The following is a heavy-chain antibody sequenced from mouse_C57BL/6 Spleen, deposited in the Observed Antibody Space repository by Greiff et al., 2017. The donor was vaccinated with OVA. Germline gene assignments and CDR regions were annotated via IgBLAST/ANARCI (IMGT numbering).Heavy chain of an antibody. D-gene: IGHD1-1*01. CDR2: IHPNRGST. CDR3: ARGPLYYGSSPWFAY. CDR1: GYTFTSYW. V-gene: IGHV1-64*01. Sequence: QVQLQQPGAELVKPGASVKLSCKASGYTFTSYWMHWVKQRPGQGLEWIGMIHPNRGSTNYNEKFKSKATLTVDKSSSTAYMQLSSLTSEDSAVYYCARGPLYYGSSPWFAYWGQGTLVTVSA. J-gene: IGHJ3*01.